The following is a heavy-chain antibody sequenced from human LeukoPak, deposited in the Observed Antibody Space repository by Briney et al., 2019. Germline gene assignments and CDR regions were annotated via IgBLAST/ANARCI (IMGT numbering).Heavy chain of an antibody. V-gene: IGHV3-48*03. CDR2: ISIRSSTI. CDR3: AKTPESSGYFDFDY. CDR1: GVTFSSYE. D-gene: IGHD3-22*01. Sequence: GGSLRLSCAASGVTFSSYEVNWVRQAPGKGLEWISYISIRSSTIYYADSVKGRFTISRDNAKKSLYLQMNSLRAEDTAVYYCAKTPESSGYFDFDYWGQGTLVTVSS. J-gene: IGHJ4*02.